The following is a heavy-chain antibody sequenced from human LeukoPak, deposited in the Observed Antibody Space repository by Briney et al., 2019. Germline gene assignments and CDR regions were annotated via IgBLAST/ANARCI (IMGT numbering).Heavy chain of an antibody. CDR2: ISWNSGSI. D-gene: IGHD6-19*01. CDR3: ARGEVAGPFDP. CDR1: GFTFDDYA. V-gene: IGHV3-9*01. J-gene: IGHJ5*02. Sequence: PGGSLRLSCAASGFTFDDYAMHWVRQAPGKGLEWVSGISWNSGSIGYADSVKGRFTISRDNAKNSLYLQMNSLRAEDTAVYYCARGEVAGPFDPWGQGTLVTVSS.